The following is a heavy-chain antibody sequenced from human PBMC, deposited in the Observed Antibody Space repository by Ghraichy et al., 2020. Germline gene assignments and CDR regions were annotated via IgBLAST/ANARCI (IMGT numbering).Heavy chain of an antibody. CDR2: IYYSGQT. J-gene: IGHJ4*02. Sequence: SETLSLTCSVSGDSISGNYWSWIRQPPGKGLEWIGYIYYSGQTDYNPSLKSRVTMSVDTSKNQFSLKLNSVTAADTAVYYCARQRRASTAANFLDYWGQGTLVTVSS. D-gene: IGHD6-13*01. CDR3: ARQRRASTAANFLDY. V-gene: IGHV4-59*08. CDR1: GDSISGNY.